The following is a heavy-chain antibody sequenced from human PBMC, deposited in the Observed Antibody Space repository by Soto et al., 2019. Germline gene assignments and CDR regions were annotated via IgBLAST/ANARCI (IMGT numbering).Heavy chain of an antibody. CDR2: ISGSGGST. CDR1: GFTFSSYA. D-gene: IGHD2-21*01. CDR3: AKDPDSDYYYYGMDV. Sequence: AGGSLGLSCAASGFTFSSYAMSWFRQAPGKGLEWVSAISGSGGSTYYADSVKGRFTISRDNSKNTLYLQMNSLRAEDTAVYYCAKDPDSDYYYYGMDVWGQGTTVTVS. V-gene: IGHV3-23*01. J-gene: IGHJ6*02.